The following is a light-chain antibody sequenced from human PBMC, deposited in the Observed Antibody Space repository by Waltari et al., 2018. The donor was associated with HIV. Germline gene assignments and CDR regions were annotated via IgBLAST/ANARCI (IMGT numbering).Light chain of an antibody. CDR3: CSCPRSGIRYV. J-gene: IGLJ1*01. CDR1: SSNVGSDDL. CDR2: EVT. V-gene: IGLV2-23*02. Sequence: QSALTQPASVSGSPGQSITISCTGTSSNVGSDDLASWYQQHPGEAPKLLIYEVTKRPSGVSNRFSGSKSVNTASLTISGLQAEDEADYYCCSCPRSGIRYVFGTGTKVTVL.